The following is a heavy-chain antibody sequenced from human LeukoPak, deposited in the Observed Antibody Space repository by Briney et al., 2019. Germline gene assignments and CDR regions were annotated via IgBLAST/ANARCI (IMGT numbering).Heavy chain of an antibody. D-gene: IGHD6-19*01. CDR3: ARDIIFGRLGAGTSFDY. J-gene: IGHJ4*02. Sequence: ASVKVSCKASGYTFTGYYMHWVRQAPGQGLEWMGWINPNSGGTNYAQKLQGWVTMTRDTSISTAYMELSRLRSDDTAVYYCARDIIFGRLGAGTSFDYWGQGTLVTVSS. CDR1: GYTFTGYY. V-gene: IGHV1-2*04. CDR2: INPNSGGT.